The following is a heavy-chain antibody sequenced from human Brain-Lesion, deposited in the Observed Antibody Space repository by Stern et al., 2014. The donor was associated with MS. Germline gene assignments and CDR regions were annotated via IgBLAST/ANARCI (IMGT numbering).Heavy chain of an antibody. Sequence: VQLVESGPGLVKPSGTLSLTCAVSGGSISSSNWWSWVRQSPGKGLEWIGEIYHSGGTKYSPSFESRVIISVDKSKNQFSLKLSYVTAADTAVYYCARELPDLNAFDIWGQGTMVNVSS. J-gene: IGHJ3*02. CDR3: ARELPDLNAFDI. V-gene: IGHV4-4*02. CDR1: GGSISSSNW. CDR2: IYHSGGT. D-gene: IGHD1-14*01.